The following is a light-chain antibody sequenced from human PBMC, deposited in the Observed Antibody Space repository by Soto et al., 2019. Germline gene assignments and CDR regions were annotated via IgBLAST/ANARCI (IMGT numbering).Light chain of an antibody. CDR3: CSYAGTYTFV. CDR2: DVS. CDR1: SSDVGGYNY. V-gene: IGLV2-11*01. J-gene: IGLJ2*01. Sequence: QSVLTQPRSVSGSPGQSVTISCTGTSSDVGGYNYVSWYQQHPGKAPKLMIYDVSKRPSGVPDRFSGSKSGNTASLTISWRQGEDEADYYCCSYAGTYTFVFGGGTLLTVL.